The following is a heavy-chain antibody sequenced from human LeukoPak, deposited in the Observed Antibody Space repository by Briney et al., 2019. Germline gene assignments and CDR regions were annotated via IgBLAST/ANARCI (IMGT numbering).Heavy chain of an antibody. CDR2: IYYSGST. Sequence: SETLSLTCTVSGGSFSSGSYYWGWLRQPPGKGLEWIGYIYYSGSTNYNPSLKSRVTISVDTSKNQFSLKLSSVTAADTAVYYCARGIVVVPAANLYYFDYWGQGTRVTVSS. CDR1: GGSFSSGSYY. J-gene: IGHJ4*02. V-gene: IGHV4-61*01. CDR3: ARGIVVVPAANLYYFDY. D-gene: IGHD2-2*01.